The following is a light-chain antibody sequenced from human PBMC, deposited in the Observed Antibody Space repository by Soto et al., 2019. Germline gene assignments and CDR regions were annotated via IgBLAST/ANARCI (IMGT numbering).Light chain of an antibody. J-gene: IGLJ3*02. CDR3: CSYAGSNILV. CDR1: SSDIGSYNL. CDR2: EVS. V-gene: IGLV2-23*02. Sequence: QSALTQPASVSGSPGQSITISCTGTSSDIGSYNLVSWYQQHPGKAPKLMIYEVSERPSGVSNRFSGSKSGNTASLTISGLQAEDEAEYYCCSYAGSNILVFGGGTKVTVL.